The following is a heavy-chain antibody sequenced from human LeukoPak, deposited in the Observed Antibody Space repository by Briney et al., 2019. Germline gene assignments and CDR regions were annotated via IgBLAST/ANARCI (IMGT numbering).Heavy chain of an antibody. CDR1: AVSFSGYY. Sequence: SETLSLTCAVSAVSFSGYYWTWIRQPPGKGLEWIGEINHSGSANYNPSLMSRVTISLDTSKNQFSLKLSSVTAADTAVYYCAKVGWLQSGYYGMDVWGQGTTVTVSS. J-gene: IGHJ6*02. CDR2: INHSGSA. CDR3: AKVGWLQSGYYGMDV. V-gene: IGHV4-34*01. D-gene: IGHD5-24*01.